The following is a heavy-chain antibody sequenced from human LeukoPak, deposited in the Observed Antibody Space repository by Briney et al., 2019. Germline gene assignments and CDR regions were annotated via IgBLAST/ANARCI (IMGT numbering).Heavy chain of an antibody. Sequence: APVKVSCKASGYTFTSYGISWMRQAPGQGLEWMGWVSAYNGETNYAQKVQGRVTMTTDTSTSTAYMELRSLRSDDTAVYYCARARIQGSGTYSRFFDYWGQGTLVTVSS. J-gene: IGHJ4*02. V-gene: IGHV1-18*01. CDR3: ARARIQGSGTYSRFFDY. D-gene: IGHD3-10*01. CDR1: GYTFTSYG. CDR2: VSAYNGET.